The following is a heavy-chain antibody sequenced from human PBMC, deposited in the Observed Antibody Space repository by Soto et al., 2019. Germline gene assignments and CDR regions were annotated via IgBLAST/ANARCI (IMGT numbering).Heavy chain of an antibody. Sequence: QITLKESGPTLVKPTQTLTLTCTFSGFSLSTSGVGVGWIRQPPGKALEWLALIYWDDDKRYSPSLKSRLTITKDPSKNQVVLTMTNMDPVDTATYYRAHVWACSGGSCYSFDYWGQGTLVTVSS. V-gene: IGHV2-5*02. D-gene: IGHD2-15*01. CDR3: AHVWACSGGSCYSFDY. J-gene: IGHJ4*02. CDR1: GFSLSTSGVG. CDR2: IYWDDDK.